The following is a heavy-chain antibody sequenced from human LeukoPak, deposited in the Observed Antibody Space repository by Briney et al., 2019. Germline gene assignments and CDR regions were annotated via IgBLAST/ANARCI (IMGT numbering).Heavy chain of an antibody. V-gene: IGHV3-30*04. CDR3: ARGRGGTTTPYYFDS. J-gene: IGHJ4*02. Sequence: GGSLRLSCAASGFTFSSYAMHWVRQTPGKGLEWVAVISYDGTNQFDVDSVKGRFTISRDNSKSTLFLEMKSLRADDTAVYYCARGRGGTTTPYYFDSWGQGALVTVSS. D-gene: IGHD1-26*01. CDR2: ISYDGTNQ. CDR1: GFTFSSYA.